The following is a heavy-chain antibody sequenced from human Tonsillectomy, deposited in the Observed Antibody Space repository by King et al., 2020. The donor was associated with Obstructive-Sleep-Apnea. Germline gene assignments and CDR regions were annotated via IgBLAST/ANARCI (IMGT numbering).Heavy chain of an antibody. CDR3: AKDLVGGGWYGWYFDH. Sequence: VQLVESGGGVVQPGRSLRLSCAASGFTFSDYGMHWVRQAPGKGLEWVADISYDGSNKHYADSVKGRFTISRDNSKNTLHLHMNSLRAEDTAVYYCAKDLVGGGWYGWYFDHWGQGTLVTVSS. CDR1: GFTFSDYG. CDR2: ISYDGSNK. J-gene: IGHJ4*02. D-gene: IGHD6-19*01. V-gene: IGHV3-30*18.